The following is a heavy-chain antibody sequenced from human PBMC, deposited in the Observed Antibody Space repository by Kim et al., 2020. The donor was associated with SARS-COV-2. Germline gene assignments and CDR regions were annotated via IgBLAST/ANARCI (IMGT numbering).Heavy chain of an antibody. Sequence: TYYTPPLKTRVTMSVDTSKNQFSLKLSSVTAADTAVYYCARDGKVNAYDIWGQGTMVTVSS. D-gene: IGHD2-21*01. CDR3: ARDGKVNAYDI. J-gene: IGHJ3*02. V-gene: IGHV4-31*02. CDR2: T.